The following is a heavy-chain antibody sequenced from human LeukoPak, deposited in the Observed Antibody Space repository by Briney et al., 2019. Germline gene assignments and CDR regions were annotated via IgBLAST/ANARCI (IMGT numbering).Heavy chain of an antibody. D-gene: IGHD6-13*01. J-gene: IGHJ4*02. V-gene: IGHV4-4*07. CDR1: GGSISSYY. Sequence: SETLSLPCTVSGGSISSYYWSWIRQPAGKGMEWIGRIYTSGSTNYNPSLKSRVTMSVDTSKNQFSLKLSSVTAADTAVYYCASGAAAGADYWGQGTLVTVSS. CDR2: IYTSGST. CDR3: ASGAAAGADY.